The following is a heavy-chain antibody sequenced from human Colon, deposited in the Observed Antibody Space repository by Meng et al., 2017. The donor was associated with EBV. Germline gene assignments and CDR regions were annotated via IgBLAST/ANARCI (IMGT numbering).Heavy chain of an antibody. J-gene: IGHJ4*02. D-gene: IGHD2-21*02. V-gene: IGHV4-4*02. CDR3: ARVGAYCGGDCYHPR. CDR1: GGSLSSRNW. CDR2: IYHSGST. Sequence: QVQLPGAGPGLVKPSGTLSLTCAVSGGSLSSRNWWSWVRQPPGKGLEWIGEIYHSGSTNYNPSLKSRVTISVDESKNQFSLRLSSVTAADTAVYYCARVGAYCGGDCYHPRWGQGTLVTVSS.